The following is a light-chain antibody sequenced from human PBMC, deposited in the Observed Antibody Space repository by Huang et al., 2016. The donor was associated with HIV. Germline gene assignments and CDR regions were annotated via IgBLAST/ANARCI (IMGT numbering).Light chain of an antibody. J-gene: IGKJ1*01. Sequence: EIVMPQSPATLSVSPGERVTLSCRASQRLSSQLAWYQQKRGQAPRLLIYGVSTRATDIPARFSGSGSGTDFTLTINSLQSEDFATYYCQQYNDWPLTFGQGTEVEIK. CDR3: QQYNDWPLT. CDR2: GVS. CDR1: QRLSSQ. V-gene: IGKV3-15*01.